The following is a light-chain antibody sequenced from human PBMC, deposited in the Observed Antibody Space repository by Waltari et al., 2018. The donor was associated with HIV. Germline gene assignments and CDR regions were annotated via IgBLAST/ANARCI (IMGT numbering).Light chain of an antibody. CDR2: RVS. Sequence: DVVMTQSPLSLSVTLGQPASISCRSGQTLLYSDGKTYLSWFQQRPDKSPRRLIYRVSNRDSGVPDRFSGSGSGTDFTLSISRVEAEDVGVYYCMQSTHWPLTFGGGTKVEIK. CDR3: MQSTHWPLT. V-gene: IGKV2-30*01. J-gene: IGKJ4*01. CDR1: QTLLYSDGKTY.